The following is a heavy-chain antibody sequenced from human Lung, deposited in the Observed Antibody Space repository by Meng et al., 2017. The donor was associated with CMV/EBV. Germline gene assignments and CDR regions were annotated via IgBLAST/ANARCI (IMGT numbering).Heavy chain of an antibody. Sequence: GESLKISCAASGFTFDDYGMSWVRQAPGKGLEWVSGINWNGGSTGYADSVKGRFTISRDNAKNSLYLQMNSLRAEDTALYYCARGRGAARPGYFDYCGQGPLVTVSS. D-gene: IGHD6-6*01. CDR1: GFTFDDYG. V-gene: IGHV3-20*04. CDR2: INWNGGST. CDR3: ARGRGAARPGYFDY. J-gene: IGHJ4*02.